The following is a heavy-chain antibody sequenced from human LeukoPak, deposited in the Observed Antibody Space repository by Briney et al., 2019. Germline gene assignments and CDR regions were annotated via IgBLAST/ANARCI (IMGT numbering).Heavy chain of an antibody. D-gene: IGHD6-13*01. Sequence: GGSLRLSCAASGFTFSSYAMHWVRQAPGKGLEYVSAISSNGGSTYYANSVKGRSTISRDNSKNTLYLQMGSLRAEDMAVYYCARTGIADYYGMDVWGQGTTVTVSS. V-gene: IGHV3-64*01. CDR2: ISSNGGST. CDR1: GFTFSSYA. J-gene: IGHJ6*02. CDR3: ARTGIADYYGMDV.